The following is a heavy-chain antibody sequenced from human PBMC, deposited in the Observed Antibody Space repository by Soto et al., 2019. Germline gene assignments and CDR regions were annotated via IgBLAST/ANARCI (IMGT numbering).Heavy chain of an antibody. J-gene: IGHJ6*03. CDR2: IKQDGSEK. CDR3: AREAIVVVPAAPDYYYYYYMDV. D-gene: IGHD2-2*01. CDR1: GFTLSSYW. Sequence: GGSLRLSCAASGFTLSSYWMSWVRQAPGKGLEWVANIKQDGSEKYYVDSVKGRFTISRDNAKNSLYLQMNSLRAEDTAVYYCAREAIVVVPAAPDYYYYYYMDVWGKGTTVTVSS. V-gene: IGHV3-7*01.